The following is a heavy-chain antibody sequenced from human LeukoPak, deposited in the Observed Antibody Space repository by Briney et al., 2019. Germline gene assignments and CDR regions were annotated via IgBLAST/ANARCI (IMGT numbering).Heavy chain of an antibody. CDR3: ARPFSSTSYNWFDP. J-gene: IGHJ5*02. Sequence: PSETLSLTCTVSGGSISSSIYYWGWIRQPPGKGLEWIGSIYYSGSTYYNPSLKSRVTISVDTFKNQFSLKLSSVTAADTAVYYCARPFSSTSYNWFDPWGQGTLVTVSS. D-gene: IGHD2-2*01. CDR1: GGSISSSIYY. V-gene: IGHV4-39*01. CDR2: IYYSGST.